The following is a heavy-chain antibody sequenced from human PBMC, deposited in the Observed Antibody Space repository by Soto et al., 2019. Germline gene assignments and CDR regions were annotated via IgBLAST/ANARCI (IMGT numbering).Heavy chain of an antibody. CDR2: INPNSGGT. CDR3: ARSGYYYDSYGMDV. J-gene: IGHJ6*02. V-gene: IGHV1-2*04. Sequence: QVQLVQSGAEVKKPGASVKVSCKASGYTFTGYYMHWVRQAPGQGLELMGWINPNSGGTNYAQTFQGWVTMTRDPSISTAYMELSRLRSDDTAVYYCARSGYYYDSYGMDVWGQGTTVTVS. CDR1: GYTFTGYY. D-gene: IGHD3-22*01.